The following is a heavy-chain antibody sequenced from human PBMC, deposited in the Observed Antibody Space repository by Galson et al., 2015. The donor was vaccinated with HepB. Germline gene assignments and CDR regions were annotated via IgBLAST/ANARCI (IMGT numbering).Heavy chain of an antibody. Sequence: LSLTCTVSGGSISSRTYFWNWIRQHPEKGLEWIGYIYYSGTTYYNPSLKSRVTISVDTSENQFSLKLNSVTAADTAVYYCARDPSDYGGNGWFDPWGQGTLVTVSS. CDR2: IYYSGTT. D-gene: IGHD4-23*01. CDR1: GGSISSRTYF. CDR3: ARDPSDYGGNGWFDP. V-gene: IGHV4-31*03. J-gene: IGHJ5*02.